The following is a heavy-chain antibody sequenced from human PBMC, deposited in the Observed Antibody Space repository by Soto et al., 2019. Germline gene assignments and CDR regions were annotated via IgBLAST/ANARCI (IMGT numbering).Heavy chain of an antibody. CDR2: ISGSDGKT. CDR3: ERRSYLDY. D-gene: IGHD3-10*01. V-gene: IGHV3-23*01. CDR1: VFSFGIYA. J-gene: IGHJ4*02. Sequence: RGSLLISCASFVFSFGIYALSWVRQAPGKGLEWVSTISGSDGKTFYADSVKGRFSISRDTSQNTLYLQMNSLRADDTAIYYCERRSYLDYWGQGTRVTGSS.